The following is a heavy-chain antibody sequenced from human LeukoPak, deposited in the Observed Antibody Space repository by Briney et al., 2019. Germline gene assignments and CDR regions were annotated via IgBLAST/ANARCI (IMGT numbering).Heavy chain of an antibody. V-gene: IGHV3-15*01. CDR3: TTYSRGSCPF. CDR1: GITFSNAW. Sequence: PGGSLRLSCAASGITFSNAWMRWVRQAPGKGLEWVGRIYRSSNGETTDYGAPAKGRFTMSRDDSKNTLYLQMNSLKTEDTAVYYCTTYSRGSCPFWGQGTLVTVSS. D-gene: IGHD6-19*01. CDR2: IYRSSNGETT. J-gene: IGHJ4*02.